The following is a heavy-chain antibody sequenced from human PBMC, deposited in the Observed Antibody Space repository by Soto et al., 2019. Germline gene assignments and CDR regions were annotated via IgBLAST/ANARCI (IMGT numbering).Heavy chain of an antibody. CDR3: ARDLAYSYCSGGFFDY. Sequence: QVQLVQSGAEVKKPGSSVKVSCKASGGTFSSYAISWVRQAPGQGLEWMGGIIPIFGTANYAQKFQGRVTITADEYTSTAYMELSSLRYEDTAVYYCARDLAYSYCSGGFFDYWGQGTLVTVSS. J-gene: IGHJ4*02. CDR2: IIPIFGTA. V-gene: IGHV1-69*12. D-gene: IGHD5-18*01. CDR1: GGTFSSYA.